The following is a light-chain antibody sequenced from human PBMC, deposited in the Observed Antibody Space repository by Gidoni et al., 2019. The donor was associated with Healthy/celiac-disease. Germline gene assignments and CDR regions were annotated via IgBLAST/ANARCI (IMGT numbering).Light chain of an antibody. Sequence: DIVLTQSPGTLSVSPGERATLSCRASQSVSSSYLAWYQQKPGQAPRLLIYGASSRATGIPDRFSGSGSGTDFTLTISRLEPEDFAVYYCQQYGSSPPLTFGQGTKVEIK. J-gene: IGKJ1*01. CDR3: QQYGSSPPLT. V-gene: IGKV3-20*01. CDR2: GAS. CDR1: QSVSSSY.